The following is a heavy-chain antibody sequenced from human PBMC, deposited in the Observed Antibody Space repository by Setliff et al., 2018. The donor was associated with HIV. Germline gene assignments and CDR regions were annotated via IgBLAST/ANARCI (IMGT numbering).Heavy chain of an antibody. J-gene: IGHJ4*02. V-gene: IGHV2-70*11. CDR1: GFSLRPRGMS. D-gene: IGHD3-10*01. CDR2: IDWDDAK. Sequence: ESGPKLVNPTQTIKMTCTFSGFSLRPRGMSVSWIRQPPGKALEWLARIDWDDAKYYSTSLKTRLTISKDTSKNQVVLTMTNMDPVTTATYYCARGSESLTYFDNLGPVTLFPVSS. CDR3: ARGSESLTYFDN.